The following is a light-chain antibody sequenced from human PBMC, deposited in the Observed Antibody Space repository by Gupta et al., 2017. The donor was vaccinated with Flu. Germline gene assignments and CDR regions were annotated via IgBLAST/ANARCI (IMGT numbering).Light chain of an antibody. Sequence: EIVLTQSPATLSLSPGERATLSCRASQSVSSYLAWYQQKPGQAPRLLIYDASNRATGSPARFSGSGSGTDFTLTISSLEPEDFAVYYCQQRSNWLFTFGPGTKWISN. CDR2: DAS. CDR3: QQRSNWLFT. V-gene: IGKV3-11*01. CDR1: QSVSSY. J-gene: IGKJ3*01.